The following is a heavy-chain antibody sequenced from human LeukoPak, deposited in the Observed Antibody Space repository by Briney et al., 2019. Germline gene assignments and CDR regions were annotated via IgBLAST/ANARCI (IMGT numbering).Heavy chain of an antibody. CDR1: GGTLSSYA. V-gene: IGHV1-69*04. CDR2: IIPILGIA. D-gene: IGHD3-10*01. Sequence: SVKVSCKASGGTLSSYAISWVRQAPGQGLEWMGRIIPILGIANYAQKFQGRVTITADKSTSTAYMELSSLRSEDTAVYYCARDRGSGSYYKNYWGQGTLVTVSS. CDR3: ARDRGSGSYYKNY. J-gene: IGHJ4*02.